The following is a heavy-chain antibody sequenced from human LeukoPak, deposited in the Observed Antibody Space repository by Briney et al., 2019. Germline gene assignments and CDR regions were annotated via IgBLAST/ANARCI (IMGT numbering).Heavy chain of an antibody. V-gene: IGHV1-2*06. CDR3: ARYDSSGYYFSDDAFDI. D-gene: IGHD3-22*01. Sequence: GASVKVSCKASGYTFTGYYMHWVRQAPGQGLEWMGRINPNSGGTNYAQKFQGRVTMTRDTSISTAYMELSRLRSDDTAVYYCARYDSSGYYFSDDAFDIWGQGTMVAVSS. J-gene: IGHJ3*02. CDR1: GYTFTGYY. CDR2: INPNSGGT.